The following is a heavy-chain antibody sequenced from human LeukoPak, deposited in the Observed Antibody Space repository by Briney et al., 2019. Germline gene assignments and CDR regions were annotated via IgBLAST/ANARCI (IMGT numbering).Heavy chain of an antibody. CDR2: ISAYNGNT. CDR3: AGVGGDDYVWGSYRSYYFDY. CDR1: GYTFTSYG. J-gene: IGHJ4*02. D-gene: IGHD3-16*02. Sequence: ASVKVSCKASGYTFTSYGISWVRQAPGQGLEWMGWISAYNGNTNYAQKLQGRVTMTTDTSTSTAYMELRSLRSDDTAVYYCAGVGGDDYVWGSYRSYYFDYWGQGTPVAVSS. V-gene: IGHV1-18*01.